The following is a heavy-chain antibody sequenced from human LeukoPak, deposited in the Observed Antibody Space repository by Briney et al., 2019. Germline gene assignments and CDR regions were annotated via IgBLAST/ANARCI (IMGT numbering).Heavy chain of an antibody. D-gene: IGHD4-23*01. Sequence: GGSLRLSCAASGFTVSSNYMSWVRQDPGKGLEWVANINQDGSVKNYVDSVKGRFTISRDNAKNSLYLQMNSLRAEDTAVYYCVVTTRSYPFDYWGQGTLVTVSS. CDR1: GFTVSSNY. V-gene: IGHV3-7*01. J-gene: IGHJ4*02. CDR2: INQDGSVK. CDR3: VVTTRSYPFDY.